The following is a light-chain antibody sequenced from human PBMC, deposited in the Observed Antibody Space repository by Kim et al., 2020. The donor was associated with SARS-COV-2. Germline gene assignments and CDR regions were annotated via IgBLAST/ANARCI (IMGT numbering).Light chain of an antibody. J-gene: IGKJ2*01. CDR3: MQDLQIPYT. CDR1: QSLLQSNGFHF. CDR2: LVS. Sequence: DIVMIQSPLSLPVSPGEPASISCRSSQSLLQSNGFHFLHWYLQKPGLSPQLLISLVSNRAPGVPDRFSGTGSGTDFTLEISRVEAKDGGIYYCMQDLQIPYTFGQGTKLEIK. V-gene: IGKV2-28*01.